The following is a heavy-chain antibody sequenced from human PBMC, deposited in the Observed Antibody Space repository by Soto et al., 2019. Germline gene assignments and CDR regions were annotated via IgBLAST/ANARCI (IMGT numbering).Heavy chain of an antibody. CDR3: AHSLAAAGTPHCDY. Sequence: QITLKESGPTLVKPTQNLTLTCTFSGCSLSTRGVGVGWIRQPPGKALEWLALIYWDDDKRYSPSLKSRLTITTDTSKQQVVLTLTSMDPVDTSTYDGAHSLAAAGTPHCDYLGQGTLVTVSS. D-gene: IGHD6-13*01. V-gene: IGHV2-5*02. CDR1: GCSLSTRGVG. J-gene: IGHJ4*02. CDR2: IYWDDDK.